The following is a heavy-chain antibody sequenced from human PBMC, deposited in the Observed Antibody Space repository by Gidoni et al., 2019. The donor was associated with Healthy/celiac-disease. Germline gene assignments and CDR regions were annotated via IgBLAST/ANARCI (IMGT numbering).Heavy chain of an antibody. D-gene: IGHD3-3*01. CDR3: ARGYDFWSGYLYYFDY. CDR1: GYTFTSYD. J-gene: IGHJ4*02. Sequence: QVQLVQSGAEVNKPGASVTVSCKASGYTFTSYDINWVRQATGQGLEWMGWMNPNSGNTGYAQKFQGRVTMTRNTSISTAYMELSSLRSEDTAVYYCARGYDFWSGYLYYFDYWGQGTLVTVSS. CDR2: MNPNSGNT. V-gene: IGHV1-8*01.